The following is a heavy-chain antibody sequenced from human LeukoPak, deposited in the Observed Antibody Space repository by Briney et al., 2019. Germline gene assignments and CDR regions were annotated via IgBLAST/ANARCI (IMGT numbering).Heavy chain of an antibody. J-gene: IGHJ3*02. V-gene: IGHV4-59*01. D-gene: IGHD6-6*01. CDR3: ARGVRSIAARKSAFDI. CDR1: GGSISSYY. Sequence: SETLSLTCTVSGGSISSYYWSWIRQPPGKGLEWIGYIYYSGSTNYNPSLKSRVTISVDTSKNQFSLKLSSVTAADTAVYYCARGVRSIAARKSAFDIWGQGTMVTVPS. CDR2: IYYSGST.